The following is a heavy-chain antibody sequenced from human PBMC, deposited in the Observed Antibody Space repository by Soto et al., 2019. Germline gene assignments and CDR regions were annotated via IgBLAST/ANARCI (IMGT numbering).Heavy chain of an antibody. CDR2: ISSDGSST. D-gene: IGHD6-19*01. Sequence: EVQLVESRGGLVQPGGSLRLSCAASGITISNYWVHWVRQAPGKGLVWVSRISSDGSSTSYADSVKGRFTISRDNAKNTLYLQMNSLRAEDTAVYYCAYFTSGCPTWGQGTLVTVSS. J-gene: IGHJ4*02. CDR1: GITISNYW. V-gene: IGHV3-74*01. CDR3: AYFTSGCPT.